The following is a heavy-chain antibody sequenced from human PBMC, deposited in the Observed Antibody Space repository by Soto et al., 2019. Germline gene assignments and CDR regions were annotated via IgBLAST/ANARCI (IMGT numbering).Heavy chain of an antibody. J-gene: IGHJ4*02. V-gene: IGHV3-23*01. Sequence: LRLSCAASGFTFSSYAMSWVRQAPGKGLEWVSAISGSGGSTYYADSVKGRFTISRDNSKNTLYLQMNSLRAEDTAVYYCAKDAEPPYYDSSGYLVYWGQGTLVTVS. CDR3: AKDAEPPYYDSSGYLVY. CDR2: ISGSGGST. CDR1: GFTFSSYA. D-gene: IGHD3-22*01.